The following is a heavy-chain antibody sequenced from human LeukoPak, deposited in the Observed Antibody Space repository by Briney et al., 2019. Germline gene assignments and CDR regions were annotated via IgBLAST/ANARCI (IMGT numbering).Heavy chain of an antibody. CDR1: GFTFSSYS. J-gene: IGHJ4*02. CDR3: ARDAGYCSSSTCYATIDY. V-gene: IGHV3-21*01. Sequence: GGSLRLSCAASGFTFSSYSMDWVRQAPGKGLERVSSISSSSGYIYYADSVKGRFTISRDNAKNSLYLQMNSLRAEDTAVYYCARDAGYCSSSTCYATIDYWGQGTLVTVSS. D-gene: IGHD2-2*01. CDR2: ISSSSGYI.